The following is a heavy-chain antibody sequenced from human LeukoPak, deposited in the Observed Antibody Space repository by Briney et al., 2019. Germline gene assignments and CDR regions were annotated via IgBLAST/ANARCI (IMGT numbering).Heavy chain of an antibody. D-gene: IGHD3-9*01. CDR3: ARAWSYYDILTGHSSYYYYGMDV. V-gene: IGHV3-74*01. J-gene: IGHJ6*02. CDR1: GLTFSSYW. CDR2: INRDGSNT. Sequence: GGSLRLSCAASGLTFSSYWMHWVRQAPGKGLVWVSRINRDGSNTIYADSVKGRFTISRDNAKNTLYLQMNSLRAEDTAVYYCARAWSYYDILTGHSSYYYYGMDVWGQGTTVTVSS.